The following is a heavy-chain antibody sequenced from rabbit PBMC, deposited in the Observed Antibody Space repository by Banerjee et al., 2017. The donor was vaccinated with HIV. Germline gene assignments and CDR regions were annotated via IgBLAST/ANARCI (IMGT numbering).Heavy chain of an antibody. CDR1: GIDFSSYYY. Sequence: QQQLEESGGGLVKPGGTLTLTCKASGIDFSSYYYMCWVSQAPGKGLEWIACIDASSGRTYYASWAKGRFTISKPSSTTVTLQMTSLTAADTATYFCARGDAGSSYYMGYYFNLRGQGTLVTVS. D-gene: IGHD8-1*01. J-gene: IGHJ4*01. CDR3: ARGDAGSSYYMGYYFNL. V-gene: IGHV1S45*01. CDR2: IDASSGRT.